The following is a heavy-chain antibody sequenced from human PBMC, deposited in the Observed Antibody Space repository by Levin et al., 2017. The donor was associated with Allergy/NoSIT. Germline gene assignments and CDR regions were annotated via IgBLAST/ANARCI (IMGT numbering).Heavy chain of an antibody. Sequence: GGSLRLSCAASGFTFSSYGMHWVRQAPGKGLEWVAVISYDGSNKYYADSVKGRFTISRDNSKNTLYLQMNSLRAEDTAVYYCAKDRSIVVVVAASGYFQHWGQGTLVTVSS. CDR3: AKDRSIVVVVAASGYFQH. V-gene: IGHV3-30*18. D-gene: IGHD2-15*01. CDR1: GFTFSSYG. J-gene: IGHJ1*01. CDR2: ISYDGSNK.